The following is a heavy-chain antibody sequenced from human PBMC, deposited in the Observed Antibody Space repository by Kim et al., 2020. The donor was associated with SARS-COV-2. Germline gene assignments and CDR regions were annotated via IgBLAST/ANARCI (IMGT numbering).Heavy chain of an antibody. Sequence: YPQKFQDRVSITADPSTGTVYLELTNLKSDDTAMYYCARDPLRLGHDGFDIWGQGTMVTVSS. V-gene: IGHV1-69*01. CDR3: ARDPLRLGHDGFDI. D-gene: IGHD7-27*01. J-gene: IGHJ3*02.